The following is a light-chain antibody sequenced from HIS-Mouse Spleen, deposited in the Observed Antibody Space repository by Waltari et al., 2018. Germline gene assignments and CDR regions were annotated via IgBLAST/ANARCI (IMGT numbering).Light chain of an antibody. V-gene: IGLV3-21*02. CDR2: DDS. Sequence: SYVLTQPPSVSVAPGQTARITCGGHNIGSKSAHWYQQKPAQAPVLVVYDDSDRPSGIPERFSGSNSGNTATLTISRVEAGDEADYYCQVWDSSSDHYVFGTGTKVTVL. CDR3: QVWDSSSDHYV. CDR1: NIGSKS. J-gene: IGLJ1*01.